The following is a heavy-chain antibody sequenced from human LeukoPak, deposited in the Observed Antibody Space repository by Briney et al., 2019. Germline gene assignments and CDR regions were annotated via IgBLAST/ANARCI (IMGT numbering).Heavy chain of an antibody. CDR3: ARDRRMVRGGDAFDI. CDR1: GYTSTSYD. CDR2: MNPNSGNT. V-gene: IGHV1-8*01. Sequence: ASVKVSCKASGYTSTSYDINWVRQATGQGLEWMGWMNPNSGNTGYAQKSRGRVTMTRNTSISTAYMELSSLRSDDTAVYYCARDRRMVRGGDAFDIWGQGTMVTVSS. J-gene: IGHJ3*02. D-gene: IGHD3-10*01.